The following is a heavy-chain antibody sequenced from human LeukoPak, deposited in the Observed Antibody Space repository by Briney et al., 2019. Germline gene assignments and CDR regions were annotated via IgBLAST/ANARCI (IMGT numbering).Heavy chain of an antibody. D-gene: IGHD6-13*01. V-gene: IGHV1-8*01. J-gene: IGHJ5*02. CDR1: GYTFTSYD. CDR3: ARGWQQLVMKFDP. Sequence: ASVKVSCKASGYTFTSYDINWVRQATGQGLEWMGWMNPNSGNTGYPQKFQGRVTITRNTSISTAYMELSSLRSEDTAVYYCARGWQQLVMKFDPWGQGTLVTVSS. CDR2: MNPNSGNT.